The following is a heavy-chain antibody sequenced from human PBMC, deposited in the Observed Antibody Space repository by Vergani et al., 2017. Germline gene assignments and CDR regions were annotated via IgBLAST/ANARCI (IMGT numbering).Heavy chain of an antibody. CDR1: GYSISSGYY. Sequence: QVQLPESGPGLVKPSETLSLTCAVSGYSISSGYYWGWIRQPPGKGLEWIGSIYHSGRTYYSPSLKSRVTISVDTFKNQFSLKLSSVTAADTAVYYCAREGDSGSYSAGIDYWGQGTLVTVSS. J-gene: IGHJ4*02. D-gene: IGHD1-26*01. CDR3: AREGDSGSYSAGIDY. V-gene: IGHV4-38-2*02. CDR2: IYHSGRT.